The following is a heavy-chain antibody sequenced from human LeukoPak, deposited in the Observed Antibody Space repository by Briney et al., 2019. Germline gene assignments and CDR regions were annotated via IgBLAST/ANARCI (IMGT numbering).Heavy chain of an antibody. CDR2: IRYDGSEK. V-gene: IGHV3-30*02. CDR3: ARPMEGYSGSGSWYFDY. D-gene: IGHD3-10*01. Sequence: PGGSLRLSCTASGFTFSNYGMHWVRQAPGKGLEWVAFIRYDGSEKYYADSVKGRITISRDNSKNTLYVQMNSLSAEDTAVYYCARPMEGYSGSGSWYFDYWGQGTLVTVSS. CDR1: GFTFSNYG. J-gene: IGHJ4*02.